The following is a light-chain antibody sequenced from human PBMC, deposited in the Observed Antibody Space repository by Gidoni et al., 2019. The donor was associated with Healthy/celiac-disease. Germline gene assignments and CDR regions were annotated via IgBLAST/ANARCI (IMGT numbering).Light chain of an antibody. CDR2: WAS. J-gene: IGKJ1*01. CDR1: QSSLYSSNNKNF. CDR3: QQYDDTPVT. V-gene: IGKV4-1*01. Sequence: DIVMTQSPDSLAVSLGERASIHSKSGQSSLYSSNNKNFLAWYQLKPGQPTKLLIYWASIRESGFPDRFGGSGSGTDFTLSISSLQADYGSVYFFQQYDDTPVTFGQGTKVEIK.